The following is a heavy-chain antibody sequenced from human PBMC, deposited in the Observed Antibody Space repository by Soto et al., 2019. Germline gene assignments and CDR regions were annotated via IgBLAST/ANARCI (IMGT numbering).Heavy chain of an antibody. Sequence: SETLSLTCTVSDGSISSGGYYWSWIRQHPGKGLEWIGYIYYSGSTYYNPSLKSRVTVSVDTSKNQFSLKLSSVTAADTAVYYCARGLPPDCGGDCYSHWFDPWGQGTLVTVSS. V-gene: IGHV4-31*03. CDR2: IYYSGST. CDR3: ARGLPPDCGGDCYSHWFDP. CDR1: DGSISSGGYY. D-gene: IGHD2-21*02. J-gene: IGHJ5*02.